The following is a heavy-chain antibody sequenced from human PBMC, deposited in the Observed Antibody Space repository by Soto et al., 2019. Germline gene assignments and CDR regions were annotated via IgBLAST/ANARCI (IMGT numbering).Heavy chain of an antibody. V-gene: IGHV3-48*03. Sequence: GGSLRLSCAASGFTFSSYEMNWVRQAPGKGLEWVSYISSSGSTIYYADSVKGRFTISRDNSRNSLYLQMNSLRAEDTAVYYCASLTGAHDPYYLDYWGQGTMVTVSS. CDR1: GFTFSSYE. J-gene: IGHJ4*02. D-gene: IGHD1-26*01. CDR3: ASLTGAHDPYYLDY. CDR2: ISSSGSTI.